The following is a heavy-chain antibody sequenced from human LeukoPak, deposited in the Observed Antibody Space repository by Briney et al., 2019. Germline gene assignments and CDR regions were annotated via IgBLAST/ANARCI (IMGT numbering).Heavy chain of an antibody. J-gene: IGHJ4*02. CDR1: GFAFSCYD. CDR2: FHADGET. D-gene: IGHD4-17*01. Sequence: GGSLRLSCAASGFAFSCYDMHWVRQATGKGLEWVSAFHADGETFYSDSVRGRFTISRDNAKNSFNLQMNSLGVGDTAVYHCTRGSGPGVTTIDSWGQGALVTVSS. V-gene: IGHV3-13*01. CDR3: TRGSGPGVTTIDS.